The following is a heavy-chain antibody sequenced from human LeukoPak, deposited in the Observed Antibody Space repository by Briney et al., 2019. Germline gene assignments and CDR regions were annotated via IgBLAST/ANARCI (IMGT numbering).Heavy chain of an antibody. CDR3: AREAGDYVRFFDY. D-gene: IGHD4-17*01. V-gene: IGHV4-59*01. J-gene: IGHJ4*02. Sequence: SETLSLTCTVSGGSISSYFWSWIRQPPGKGLEWIGYIYYSGSTNYNPSLKSRVTISVDTSKNQFSLKLSSVTAADTAVYYCAREAGDYVRFFDYWGQGTLVTVSS. CDR1: GGSISSYF. CDR2: IYYSGST.